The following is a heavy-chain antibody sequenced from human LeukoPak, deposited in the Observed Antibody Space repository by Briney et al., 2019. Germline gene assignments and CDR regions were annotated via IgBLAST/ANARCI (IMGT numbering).Heavy chain of an antibody. Sequence: GGSLRLSCAASGFSVGSKYMNWVRQAPGKGLEWIPLLYSGSDTYYSDSVRGRFTISIDDSKNTLSLQMNSLSAEDTAVYYCARVGDHFHWYLDLWGRGTLVSVSS. V-gene: IGHV3-53*01. CDR3: ARVGDHFHWYLDL. CDR1: GFSVGSKY. CDR2: LYSGSDT. D-gene: IGHD3-3*02. J-gene: IGHJ2*01.